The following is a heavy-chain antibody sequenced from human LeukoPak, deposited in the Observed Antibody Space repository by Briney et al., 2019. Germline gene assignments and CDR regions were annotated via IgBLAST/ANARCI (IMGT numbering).Heavy chain of an antibody. V-gene: IGHV5-51*01. Sequence: GESLKISCKGSGYSFTNYWIGWVRQMPGKGLEWMGIIYPGDSDTKYSPSFQGQVTISADKSISTAYLQWSSLKASDTAMYYCARSSGSSSSYLDFDYWGQGTLVTVSS. D-gene: IGHD6-6*01. CDR1: GYSFTNYW. J-gene: IGHJ4*02. CDR3: ARSSGSSSSYLDFDY. CDR2: IYPGDSDT.